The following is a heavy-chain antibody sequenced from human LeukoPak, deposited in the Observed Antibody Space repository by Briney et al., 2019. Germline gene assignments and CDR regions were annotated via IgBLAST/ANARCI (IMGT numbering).Heavy chain of an antibody. CDR2: ISGSGGST. CDR3: AKVQVDCSGGSCYLLDY. CDR1: GFTFSSYA. Sequence: GGSLRLSCAASGFTFSSYAMSWVRQAPGKGLEWVSAISGSGGSTYYADSVKGRFTISRDNSKNTLYLQMNSLRAEDTAIYYCAKVQVDCSGGSCYLLDYWGQGTLVTVSS. D-gene: IGHD2-15*01. J-gene: IGHJ4*02. V-gene: IGHV3-23*01.